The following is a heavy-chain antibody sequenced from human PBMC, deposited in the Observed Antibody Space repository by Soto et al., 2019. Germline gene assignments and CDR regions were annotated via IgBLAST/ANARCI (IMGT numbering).Heavy chain of an antibody. CDR1: GFTFNNYG. D-gene: IGHD1-26*01. CDR2: IWHDGSNK. V-gene: IGHV3-33*01. J-gene: IGHJ4*02. Sequence: QVQLVESGGGVVQPGRSLRLSCAASGFTFNNYGMHWVRQAPGKGLEWVALIWHDGSNKGYADSVKGRFTISRDNSKNPSNLQMNRLRVEDTAVYYCTRAAIKGELLDYWGQGTQVTVSS. CDR3: TRAAIKGELLDY.